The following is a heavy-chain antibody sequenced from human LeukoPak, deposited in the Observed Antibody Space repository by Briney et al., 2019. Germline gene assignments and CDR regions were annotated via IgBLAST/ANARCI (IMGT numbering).Heavy chain of an antibody. CDR3: AKIFYDILTGSSSDDY. CDR1: GFTFSSYA. J-gene: IGHJ4*02. V-gene: IGHV3-23*01. D-gene: IGHD3-9*01. Sequence: GGSLRPSCAASGFTFSSYAMSWVRQAPGKGLEWVSAISGSGGSTYYADSVKGRFTISRDNSKNTLYLQMNSLRAEDTVVYYCAKIFYDILTGSSSDDYWGQGTLVTVSS. CDR2: ISGSGGST.